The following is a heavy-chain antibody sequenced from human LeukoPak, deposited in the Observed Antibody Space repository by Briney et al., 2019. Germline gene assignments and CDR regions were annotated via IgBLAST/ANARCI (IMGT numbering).Heavy chain of an antibody. Sequence: GGSLRLSCAASGFTFSNDGMSRVRQAPGKGLEWVGRIKSKTDGGTTDYAAPVKGRFTISRDDSKNTLYLQMNSLKTEDTAVYYCTTDPQQLAFYYFDYWGQGTLITVSS. CDR3: TTDPQQLAFYYFDY. J-gene: IGHJ4*02. CDR2: IKSKTDGGTT. D-gene: IGHD6-13*01. V-gene: IGHV3-15*01. CDR1: GFTFSNDG.